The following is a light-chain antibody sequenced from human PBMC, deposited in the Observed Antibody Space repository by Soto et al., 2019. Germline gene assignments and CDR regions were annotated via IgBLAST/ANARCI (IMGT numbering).Light chain of an antibody. CDR2: GAS. Sequence: EIVLTQSPGTLSLSAGERVTLSCRASQSVRSNYVAWYQQKPGQAPKLLIYGASSGATGIPDRFSGSGSGTDFTLTISRVEPEDFAEYYCQQYGSPPDSFGQGTKLEI. CDR1: QSVRSNY. J-gene: IGKJ2*03. V-gene: IGKV3-20*01. CDR3: QQYGSPPDS.